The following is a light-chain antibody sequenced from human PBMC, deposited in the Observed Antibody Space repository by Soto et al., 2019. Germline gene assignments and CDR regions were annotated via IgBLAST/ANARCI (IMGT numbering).Light chain of an antibody. Sequence: QSVLTQPPSASGTPGQRVTISCSGSSSNIESNTVNWYQQLPGTAPKLLIYNNNHRPSGVLDRFSGSKSGTSASLAISGLQSEDEADYYCAAWDDSLNGPLFGGGTKVTVL. V-gene: IGLV1-44*01. J-gene: IGLJ2*01. CDR1: SSNIESNT. CDR2: NNN. CDR3: AAWDDSLNGPL.